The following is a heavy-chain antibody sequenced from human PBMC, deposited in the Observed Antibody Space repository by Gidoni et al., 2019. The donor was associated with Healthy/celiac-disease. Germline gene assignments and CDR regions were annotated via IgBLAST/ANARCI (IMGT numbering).Heavy chain of an antibody. V-gene: IGHV4-39*07. CDR3: ARVGYCSSTSCYANFDY. D-gene: IGHD2-2*01. CDR1: GGSISSSSYY. CDR2: IYYSGST. Sequence: QLQLQASGPGLVKPSETLSLTCTVSGGSISSSSYYWGWIRQPAGKGREWIGGIYYSGSTYYNTSLKSRVTISVDTSKNKFSRKLSSVTAADTAVYYCARVGYCSSTSCYANFDYWGQGTLVTVSS. J-gene: IGHJ4*02.